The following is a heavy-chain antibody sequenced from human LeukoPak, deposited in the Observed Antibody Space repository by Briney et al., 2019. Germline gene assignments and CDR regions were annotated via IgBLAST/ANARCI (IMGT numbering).Heavy chain of an antibody. V-gene: IGHV3-30*18. CDR1: GFTFSSYD. Sequence: PGGSLRLSCAPSGFTFSSYDMHWVREAPGKGLLRVAVISHDGSKKHCADSVKGRFTHSRDNSENTLYLQMNSLRAEDTAVYYCAKDGLGRSSSWFDYGLDVWGQGTTVTVSS. D-gene: IGHD6-13*01. CDR2: ISHDGSKK. CDR3: AKDGLGRSSSWFDYGLDV. J-gene: IGHJ6*02.